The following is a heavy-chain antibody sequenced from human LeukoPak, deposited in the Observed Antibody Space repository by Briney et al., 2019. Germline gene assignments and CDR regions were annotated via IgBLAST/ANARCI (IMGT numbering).Heavy chain of an antibody. J-gene: IGHJ5*02. V-gene: IGHV4-4*07. CDR1: GGSISSYY. CDR2: IYTSGST. CDR3: ARGYNWNYAWFDP. D-gene: IGHD1-7*01. Sequence: SETLSLTCTVSGGSISSYYWSWIRQPAGKGLEWIGRIYTSGSTNYNPSPKSRVTISVDKSKNQFSLKLSSVTAADTAVYYCARGYNWNYAWFDPWGQGTLVTVSS.